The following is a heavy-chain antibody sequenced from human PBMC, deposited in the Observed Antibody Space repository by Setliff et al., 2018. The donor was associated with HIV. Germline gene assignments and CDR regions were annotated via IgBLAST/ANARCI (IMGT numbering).Heavy chain of an antibody. CDR2: ISATGDTP. CDR3: AREISEITMVRGVTYYYYGMDV. D-gene: IGHD3-10*01. CDR1: GFTFSSYA. V-gene: IGHV3-23*01. J-gene: IGHJ6*02. Sequence: SLRLSCAASGFTFSSYAMAWVRQAPGKGLEWVSTISATGDTPFYANSVKGRFTISRDNSKNTLYLQMNSLRAEDTAVYYCAREISEITMVRGVTYYYYGMDVWGQGTTVTVSS.